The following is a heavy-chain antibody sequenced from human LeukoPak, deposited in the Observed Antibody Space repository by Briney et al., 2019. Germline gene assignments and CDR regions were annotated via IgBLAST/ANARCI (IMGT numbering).Heavy chain of an antibody. V-gene: IGHV3-30*03. CDR2: ISYDGSNK. CDR1: GFTFSSYG. D-gene: IGHD2/OR15-2a*01. J-gene: IGHJ4*02. CDR3: AIGYYHFDY. Sequence: PGRSLRLSCAASGFTFSSYGMHWVRQAPGKGLEWVAVISYDGSNKYYADSVKGRFTISRDNSKNTLYLQMNSLRAEDTAVYYCAIGYYHFDYWGQGTLVTVSS.